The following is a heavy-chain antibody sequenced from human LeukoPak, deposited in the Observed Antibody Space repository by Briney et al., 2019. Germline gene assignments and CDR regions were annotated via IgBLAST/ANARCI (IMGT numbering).Heavy chain of an antibody. CDR3: ARSNTYYYGSGSYYNAGLFDY. CDR1: GGSISSYY. V-gene: IGHV4-59*08. CDR2: IYYSGST. D-gene: IGHD3-10*01. Sequence: SETLSLTCTVSGGSISSYYWSWIRQPPGKGLEWIGYIYYSGSTNYNPSLKSRVTISVDTSKNQFSLKLSSVTAADTAVYYCARSNTYYYGSGSYYNAGLFDYWGQGTLVTVSS. J-gene: IGHJ4*02.